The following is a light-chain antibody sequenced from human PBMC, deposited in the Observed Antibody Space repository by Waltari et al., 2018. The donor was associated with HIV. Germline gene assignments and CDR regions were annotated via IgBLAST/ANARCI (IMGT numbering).Light chain of an antibody. CDR1: SSDVGSYNL. V-gene: IGLV2-23*01. Sequence: QSALTQPASVSVSPGQSITISCTGTSSDVGSYNLVSWYQQHPGKAPKLMIYEGSKRPSGVSNRFSGSKSGNTASLTISGLQAEDEADYYCCSYAGSSTVVFGGGTKLTVL. CDR3: CSYAGSSTVV. J-gene: IGLJ2*01. CDR2: EGS.